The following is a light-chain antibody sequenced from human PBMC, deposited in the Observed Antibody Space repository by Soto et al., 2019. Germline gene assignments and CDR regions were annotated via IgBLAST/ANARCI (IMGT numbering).Light chain of an antibody. CDR1: SSDIGGYNF. Sequence: QSALTQPPSASGSPGQSVAISCTGPSSDIGGYNFVSWYQQHPGKATKLMIYDVTKRPSGVPDRFSGSKSGNTATLIVSGLQAEDDADYYCISNGGSNNPDVFGPGTKLTVL. V-gene: IGLV2-8*01. J-gene: IGLJ1*01. CDR2: DVT. CDR3: ISNGGSNNPDV.